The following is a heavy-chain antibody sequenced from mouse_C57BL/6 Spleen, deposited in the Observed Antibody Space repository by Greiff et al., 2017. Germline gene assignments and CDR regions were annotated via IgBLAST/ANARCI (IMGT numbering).Heavy chain of an antibody. V-gene: IGHV1-53*01. CDR1: GYTFTSYW. CDR3: ARKGNCYSMDD. J-gene: IGHJ4*01. CDR2: INPSNGGT. Sequence: QVQLQQPGTELVKPGASVKLSCKASGYTFTSYWMHWVKQRPGQGLEWIGNINPSNGGTNYNEKFKGKATLTVDKSSSTAYMQLRSLTSEDSAVYYCARKGNCYSMDDWGQGTSVTVSS. D-gene: IGHD2-1*01.